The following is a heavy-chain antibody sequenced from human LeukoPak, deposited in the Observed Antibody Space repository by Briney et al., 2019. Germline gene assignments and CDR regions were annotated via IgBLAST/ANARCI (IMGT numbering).Heavy chain of an antibody. D-gene: IGHD1-26*01. CDR1: GYTFTSYA. V-gene: IGHV1-3*01. Sequence: ASVKVSCKASGYTFTSYAMHWVRQAPGQRLEWMGWINAGNGNTKYSQKFQGRVTVTRDTSASTAYMGLSSLRSEDTAVHYCARDRGGSYCDYWGQGTLVTVSS. CDR3: ARDRGGSYCDY. J-gene: IGHJ4*02. CDR2: INAGNGNT.